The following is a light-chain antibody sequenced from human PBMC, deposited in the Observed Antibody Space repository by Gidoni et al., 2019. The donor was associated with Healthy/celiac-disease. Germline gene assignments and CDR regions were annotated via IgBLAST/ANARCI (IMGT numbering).Light chain of an antibody. CDR1: NIGSKR. J-gene: IGLJ3*02. CDR2: DDS. CDR3: QVWDSSSDHPEWV. V-gene: IGLV3-21*02. Sequence: SYVLTPPPPVSVAPGQPARITCGGNNIGSKRVHWYQQKQGQAPVLVVYDDSDRPSGIPERFSGSNSGNTATLTISRVEAGDEADYYCQVWDSSSDHPEWVFGGGTKLTVL.